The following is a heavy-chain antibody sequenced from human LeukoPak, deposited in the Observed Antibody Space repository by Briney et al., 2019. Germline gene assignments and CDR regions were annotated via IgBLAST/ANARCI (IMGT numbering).Heavy chain of an antibody. CDR1: GFTFSSSW. D-gene: IGHD2-8*01. CDR2: IKHDGGTK. Sequence: GGSLTLSCAASGFTFSSSWMAWVRQSPGKGREWVANIKHDGGTKHSADSVTGRFTISRDNAKNSLYLQMNYLRAEDTAVYHCARDTDGNLDHWGQGTLVTVSS. J-gene: IGHJ4*02. CDR3: ARDTDGNLDH. V-gene: IGHV3-7*01.